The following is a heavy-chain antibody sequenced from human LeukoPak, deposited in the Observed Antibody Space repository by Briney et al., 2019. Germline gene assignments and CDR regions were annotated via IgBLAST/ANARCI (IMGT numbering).Heavy chain of an antibody. V-gene: IGHV4-59*12. CDR3: ARGAEQWLVRGSFDP. Sequence: SETLSLTCTVSGGSIRSYYWSWIRQPPGKGLEWIGYTYYSGSTNYNPSLKSRVTISVDTSKNQFSLKLSSVTAADTAVYYCARGAEQWLVRGSFDPWGQGTLVTVSS. CDR1: GGSIRSYY. D-gene: IGHD6-19*01. CDR2: TYYSGST. J-gene: IGHJ5*02.